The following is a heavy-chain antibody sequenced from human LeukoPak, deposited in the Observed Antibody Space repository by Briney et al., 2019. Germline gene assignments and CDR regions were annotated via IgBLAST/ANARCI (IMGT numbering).Heavy chain of an antibody. V-gene: IGHV4-34*01. CDR1: GGSFSGYY. D-gene: IGHD3-10*01. Sequence: SETLSLTCAVYGGSFSGYYWSWIRQPPGKGLEWIGEIHHSGSTNYNPSLKSRVTISVDTSKNQFSLKLSSVTAADTAVYYCARRGFNWVWGVIAKKDSYYYYMDVWGKGTTVTISS. CDR2: IHHSGST. CDR3: ARRGFNWVWGVIAKKDSYYYYMDV. J-gene: IGHJ6*03.